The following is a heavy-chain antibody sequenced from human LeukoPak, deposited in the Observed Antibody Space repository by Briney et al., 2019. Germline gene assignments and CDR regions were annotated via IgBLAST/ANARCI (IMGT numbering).Heavy chain of an antibody. J-gene: IGHJ4*02. CDR2: IIPIFGTP. D-gene: IGHD3-22*01. CDR3: AREQGYYYDSSGYCFDY. V-gene: IGHV1-69*06. Sequence: GSSVKVSCKASGGTFSSYALTWVRQAPGQGLEWMGGIIPIFGTPNYAQKFQGRVTITADKSTSTFYMELSSLRSEDTAVYYCAREQGYYYDSSGYCFDYWGQGTLVTVSS. CDR1: GGTFSSYA.